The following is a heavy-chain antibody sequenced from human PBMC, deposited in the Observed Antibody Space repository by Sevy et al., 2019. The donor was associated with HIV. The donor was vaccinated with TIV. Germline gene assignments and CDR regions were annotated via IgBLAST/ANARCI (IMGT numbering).Heavy chain of an antibody. V-gene: IGHV1-2*02. CDR2: INPNSGAK. D-gene: IGHD4-17*01. J-gene: IGHJ4*02. CDR1: GYMFTDYY. CDR3: ATHGKSDYGSLLYY. Sequence: ASVKVSCKTSGYMFTDYYIHCVRQASGQGFEWMGWINPNSGAKAYAQIFQDRVTVTRDTSITTSYMELTRLRSDDTAVYYWATHGKSDYGSLLYYWGQGTLVTVSS.